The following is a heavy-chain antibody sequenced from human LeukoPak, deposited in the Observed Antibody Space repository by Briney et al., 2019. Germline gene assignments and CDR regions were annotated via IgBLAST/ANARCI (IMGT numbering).Heavy chain of an antibody. CDR2: ISGSGGST. CDR3: ARDLSPLLRYFDWYFDY. J-gene: IGHJ4*02. CDR1: GFTFSSYA. D-gene: IGHD3-9*01. Sequence: GGSLRLSCAASGFTFSSYAMSWVRQAPGKGLERVSAISGSGGSTYYADSVKGRFTISRDNSKNTLYLQMNSLRAEDTAVYYCARDLSPLLRYFDWYFDYWGQGTLVTVSS. V-gene: IGHV3-23*01.